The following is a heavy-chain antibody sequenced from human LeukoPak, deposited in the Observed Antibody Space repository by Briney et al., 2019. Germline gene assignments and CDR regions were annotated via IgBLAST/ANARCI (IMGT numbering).Heavy chain of an antibody. J-gene: IGHJ3*02. D-gene: IGHD3-22*01. V-gene: IGHV4-34*01. Sequence: SETLSLTCAVYGGSFSGYYWSWVRQPPGKGLEWVGEMNHSGSTNYNPYLKSRVTISVDTSKNQFSLKLSSVTAADTAVYYCAGGRITMIVVDAFDIWGQGTMVTVSS. CDR1: GGSFSGYY. CDR2: MNHSGST. CDR3: AGGRITMIVVDAFDI.